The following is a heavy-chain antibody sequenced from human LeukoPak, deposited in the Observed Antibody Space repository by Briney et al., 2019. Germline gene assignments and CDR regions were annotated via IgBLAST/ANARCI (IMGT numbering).Heavy chain of an antibody. CDR2: ISGSGGST. CDR1: GFSFSNYA. V-gene: IGHV3-23*01. J-gene: IGHJ5*02. D-gene: IGHD3-10*01. CDR3: ARGFSSFDP. Sequence: GGSLRLSCAASGFSFSNYAMSWVRQAAGRGLEWVSGISGSGGSTYYADSVKGRFTISRDNSKNTLYLQMNSLRAGDTAVYYCARGFSSFDPWGQGTLVTVSS.